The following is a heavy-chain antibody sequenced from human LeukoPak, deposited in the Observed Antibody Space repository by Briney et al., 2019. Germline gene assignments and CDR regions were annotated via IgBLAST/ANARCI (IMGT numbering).Heavy chain of an antibody. CDR1: GGTFSSYA. Sequence: SVKVSCKASGGTFSSYAISWVRQAPGQGLEWMGGIIPIFGTANYAQKFQGRVTITADESTSTAYMELSSLRSEDTAVYYCARDLLSYYDFWSGYPYNWFDPWGQGTLVTVSS. J-gene: IGHJ5*02. CDR2: IIPIFGTA. CDR3: ARDLLSYYDFWSGYPYNWFDP. V-gene: IGHV1-69*13. D-gene: IGHD3-3*01.